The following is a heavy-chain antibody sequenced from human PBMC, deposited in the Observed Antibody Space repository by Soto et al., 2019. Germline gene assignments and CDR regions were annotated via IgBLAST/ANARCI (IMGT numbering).Heavy chain of an antibody. Sequence: GGSLRLSCAASGFTFSSYAMSWVSQAPGKGLEWVSAISGSGGSTYYADSVKGRFTISRDNSKNTLYLQMNSLRAEDTAVYYCAKDRGDYEDLLDYWGQGTLVTVSS. CDR1: GFTFSSYA. CDR3: AKDRGDYEDLLDY. CDR2: ISGSGGST. J-gene: IGHJ4*02. D-gene: IGHD4-17*01. V-gene: IGHV3-23*01.